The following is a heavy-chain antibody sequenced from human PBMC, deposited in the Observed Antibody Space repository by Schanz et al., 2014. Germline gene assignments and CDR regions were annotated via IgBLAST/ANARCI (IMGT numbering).Heavy chain of an antibody. J-gene: IGHJ5*02. D-gene: IGHD4-17*01. V-gene: IGHV1-69*09. CDR1: GYNITSND. CDR3: ATLDYADSVS. CDR2: VIPILGVT. Sequence: QVHLVQSGAEVKKPGASVKVSCKASGYNITSNDVTWVRQATGQGLEWMGRVIPILGVTHYAQKFQGRVTITADKSTTTAYMELNSLNSDDTAVYYCATLDYADSVSWGQGTLVTVSS.